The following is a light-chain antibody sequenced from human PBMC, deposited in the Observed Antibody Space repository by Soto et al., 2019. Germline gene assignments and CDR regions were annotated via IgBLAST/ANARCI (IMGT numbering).Light chain of an antibody. Sequence: QSALTQPRSVSGSPGQSVTIPCAGTRSDVGGYNYVSWYQHHPGKAPKLTIYDVDKRPSGVPDRFSGSKSGNTASLTISGLQAEDEADYYCCSYVGSSSSWVFGGGTKLTVL. CDR2: DVD. CDR3: CSYVGSSSSWV. CDR1: RSDVGGYNY. V-gene: IGLV2-11*01. J-gene: IGLJ3*02.